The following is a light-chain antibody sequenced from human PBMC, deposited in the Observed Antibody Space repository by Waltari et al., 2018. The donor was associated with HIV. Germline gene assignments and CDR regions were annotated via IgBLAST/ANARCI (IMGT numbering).Light chain of an antibody. CDR2: EVS. CDR3: CSYAGIRTLV. V-gene: IGLV2-14*01. Sequence: QSALTQPASVSGSPGQSITISCTGTSSDVGGYNYVSWYQQHPGKAPKLMIYEVSNRPSGVSNRFSGSKSGNTASLTISGLQAEDEADYYCCSYAGIRTLVFGGGTKVTVL. CDR1: SSDVGGYNY. J-gene: IGLJ3*02.